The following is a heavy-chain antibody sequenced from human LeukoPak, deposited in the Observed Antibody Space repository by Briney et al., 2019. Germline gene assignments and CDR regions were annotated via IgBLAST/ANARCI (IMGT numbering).Heavy chain of an antibody. CDR2: IYYSGST. V-gene: IGHV4-39*01. CDR3: VRRPPSVRGNWFDP. D-gene: IGHD3-10*01. J-gene: IGHJ5*02. CDR1: GGSISSPNYY. Sequence: SETLSLTCTVSGGSISSPNYYWGWIRQPPGKGLEWIGSIYYSGSTYYNPSLKSRLTISVDTSKNQFSLNLDSVTAADTAVYFCVRRPPSVRGNWFDPWGQGTLVTVSS.